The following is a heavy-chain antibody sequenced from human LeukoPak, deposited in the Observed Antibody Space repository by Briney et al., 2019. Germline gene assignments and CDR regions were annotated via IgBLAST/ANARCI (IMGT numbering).Heavy chain of an antibody. J-gene: IGHJ6*02. Sequence: GASVKVSCKASGYTFTSYGISWVRQAPGQGLEWMGILNPSAGSTNFAQKFQGRVTMTRDTSTSTVYMELSSLTSEDTAIYYCARVSGYCSGGSCYGLPSHGMDVWGQGTTVTVPS. CDR2: LNPSAGST. V-gene: IGHV1-46*01. CDR3: ARVSGYCSGGSCYGLPSHGMDV. CDR1: GYTFTSYG. D-gene: IGHD2-15*01.